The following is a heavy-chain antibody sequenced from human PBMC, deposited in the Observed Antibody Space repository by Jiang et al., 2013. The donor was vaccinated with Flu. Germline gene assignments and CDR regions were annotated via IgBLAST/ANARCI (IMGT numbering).Heavy chain of an antibody. V-gene: IGHV4-34*01. D-gene: IGHD5/OR15-5a*01. Sequence: LLKPSETLSLTCAVYGGSFSGYYWSWIRQPPGKGLEWIGEINHSGSTNYNPSLKSRVTISVDTSKNQFSLKLSSVTAADTAVYYCARGLSTPLPYWGQGSLVTVSS. J-gene: IGHJ4*02. CDR2: INHSGST. CDR3: ARGLSTPLPY. CDR1: GGSFSGYY.